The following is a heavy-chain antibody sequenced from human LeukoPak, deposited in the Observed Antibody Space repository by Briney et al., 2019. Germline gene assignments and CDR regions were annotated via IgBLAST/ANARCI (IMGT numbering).Heavy chain of an antibody. J-gene: IGHJ3*02. D-gene: IGHD3-10*01. Sequence: ASVKVSCKASGYTFTSYDINWVRQATGQGLEWMGWMNPNSGNTGYAQRFQGRVTITRNTSISTAYMELSSLRSEDTAVYYCARDVGSSDAFDIWGQGTMVIVSS. CDR3: ARDVGSSDAFDI. CDR1: GYTFTSYD. V-gene: IGHV1-8*03. CDR2: MNPNSGNT.